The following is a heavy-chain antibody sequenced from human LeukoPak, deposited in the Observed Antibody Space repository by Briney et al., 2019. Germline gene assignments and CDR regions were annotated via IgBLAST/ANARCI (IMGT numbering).Heavy chain of an antibody. CDR2: ISGSGGST. Sequence: GGSLRLSCAASGFTFSSYGMSWVRQAPGKGLEWVSAISGSGGSTYYADSVKGRFTVSRDNSKNTLSLQMNSLRAEDTAEYYCAKRSMYSSGWSYDSWGQGTLVTVSS. J-gene: IGHJ4*02. CDR1: GFTFSSYG. CDR3: AKRSMYSSGWSYDS. D-gene: IGHD6-19*01. V-gene: IGHV3-23*01.